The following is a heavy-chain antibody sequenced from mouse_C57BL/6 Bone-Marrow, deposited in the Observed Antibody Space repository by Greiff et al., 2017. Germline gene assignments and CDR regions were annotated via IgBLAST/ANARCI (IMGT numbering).Heavy chain of an antibody. CDR1: GYTFTSYW. CDR2: IYPGSGST. CDR3: ARWGYGNFRNYFDY. V-gene: IGHV1-55*01. J-gene: IGHJ2*01. D-gene: IGHD2-1*01. Sequence: VQLQQPGAELVKPGASVKMSCKASGYTFTSYWITWVKQRPGQGLEWIGDIYPGSGSTNYNEKFKSKATLTVDTSSSTAYMQLSSLTSEDSAVYYCARWGYGNFRNYFDYWGQGTTLTVSS.